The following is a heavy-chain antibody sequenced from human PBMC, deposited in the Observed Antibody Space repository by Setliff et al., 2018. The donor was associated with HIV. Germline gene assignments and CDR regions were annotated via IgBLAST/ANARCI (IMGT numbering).Heavy chain of an antibody. CDR2: IYFSGRT. V-gene: IGHV4-59*11. D-gene: IGHD4-17*01. Sequence: NPSETLSLTCTVSGGSISSHYWSWIRQPPGKGLEWIGSIYFSGRTNNNPSLKSRITISVDTSKNQFSLKLSSVTAADTAMYYCASFFVTTVTNQDYWGQGTPVTVSS. J-gene: IGHJ4*02. CDR3: ASFFVTTVTNQDY. CDR1: GGSISSHY.